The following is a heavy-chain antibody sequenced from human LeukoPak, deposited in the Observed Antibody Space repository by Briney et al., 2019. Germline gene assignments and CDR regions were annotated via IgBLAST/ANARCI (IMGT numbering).Heavy chain of an antibody. CDR1: GGSISSSSYY. CDR3: ARDPYLGYFDY. V-gene: IGHV4-39*07. J-gene: IGHJ4*02. D-gene: IGHD3-10*01. Sequence: PSETLSLTCTVSGGSISSSSYYWGWIRQPPGKGLEWIGSIYYSGSTYYNPSLKSRVTISVDTSKNQFSLKLSSVTAADTAVYYCARDPYLGYFDYWGQGTLVTVSS. CDR2: IYYSGST.